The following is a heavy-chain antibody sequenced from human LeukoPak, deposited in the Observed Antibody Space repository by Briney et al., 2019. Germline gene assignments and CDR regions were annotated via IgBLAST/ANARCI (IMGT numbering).Heavy chain of an antibody. CDR3: AREFGHNRWYFDY. CDR2: VSADGRTQ. J-gene: IGHJ4*02. V-gene: IGHV3-30*03. Sequence: GGSLRLSCAASGFTFSSYAMNWVRQALGKGLEWVTVVSADGRTQLYSDSVKGRFTISRDNSLNTLHLQMNSLRTEDTAVYYCAREFGHNRWYFDYWGQGALVTVSS. D-gene: IGHD5-24*01. CDR1: GFTFSSYA.